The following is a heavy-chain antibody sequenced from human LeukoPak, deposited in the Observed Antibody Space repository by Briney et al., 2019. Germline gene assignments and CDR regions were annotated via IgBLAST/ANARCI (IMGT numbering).Heavy chain of an antibody. D-gene: IGHD4-23*01. CDR3: ARDFYGANSGYFYY. CDR2: IYSGGST. J-gene: IGHJ4*02. Sequence: GGSLRLSCAASGFTVSSNYMSWVRQAPGKGLEWVSVIYSGGSTYYADSVKGRFTISRDNSKNTLYLQMNSLRAEDTAVYYCARDFYGANSGYFYYWGQGTLVTVSS. V-gene: IGHV3-66*01. CDR1: GFTVSSNY.